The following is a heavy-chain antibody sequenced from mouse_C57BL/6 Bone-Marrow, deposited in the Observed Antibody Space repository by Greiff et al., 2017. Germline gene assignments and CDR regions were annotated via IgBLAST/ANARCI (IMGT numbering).Heavy chain of an antibody. CDR1: GYTFTSYW. Sequence: QVQLQQPGAELVKPGASVKLSCKASGYTFTSYWMKWVKQRPGQGLEWIGEIDPSDSYPNYNQKFKGKATLTVDTASSTAYMQLSSLTSEYSAVYYYARDDYARFAYWGQGTLVTVSA. J-gene: IGHJ3*01. D-gene: IGHD2-4*01. CDR3: ARDDYARFAY. V-gene: IGHV1-50*01. CDR2: IDPSDSYP.